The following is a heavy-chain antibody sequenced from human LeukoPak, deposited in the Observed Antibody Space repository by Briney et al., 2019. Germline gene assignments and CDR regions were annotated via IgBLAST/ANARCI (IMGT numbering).Heavy chain of an antibody. D-gene: IGHD3-16*02. CDR3: ARDRIPHGYDYVWGSYRPSEFDY. V-gene: IGHV3-48*01. CDR2: ISSSSSTI. J-gene: IGHJ4*02. CDR1: GFTFSSYS. Sequence: PGGSLRLSCAASGFTFSSYSMNWVRQAPGKGLEWVSYISSSSSTIYYADSVKGRFTISRDNAKNSLYLQMNSLRAEDTAVYYCARDRIPHGYDYVWGSYRPSEFDYWGQGTLVTVPS.